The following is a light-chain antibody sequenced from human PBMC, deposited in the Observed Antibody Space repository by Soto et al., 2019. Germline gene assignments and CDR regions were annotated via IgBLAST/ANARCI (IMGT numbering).Light chain of an antibody. CDR3: QQYNSYSWT. CDR2: KAS. Sequence: IHMAQYPSPLSASVGDRVTITCPASQSISSWLAWYQQKPGKAPKLLIYKASSLESGVPSRFSGSGSGTEFTLTISSLQPDDFATYYCQQYNSYSWTFGQGTKVDIK. J-gene: IGKJ1*01. CDR1: QSISSW. V-gene: IGKV1-5*03.